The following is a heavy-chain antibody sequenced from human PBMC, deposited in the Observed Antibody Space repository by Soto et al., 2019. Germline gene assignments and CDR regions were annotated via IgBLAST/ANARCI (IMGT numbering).Heavy chain of an antibody. D-gene: IGHD3-10*01. V-gene: IGHV3-23*01. Sequence: EGQLLESGGGLVQPGGSLRLSCVASGFTFKNFAMTWVRQAPGKGMEWVSAIGGSGSSANYADSVKGRFTVSRDDSKSTLYLQMSGLRDDDTALYYCAKDAVAYNGEWDWFDLWGQGTLVTVSS. CDR1: GFTFKNFA. CDR3: AKDAVAYNGEWDWFDL. CDR2: IGGSGSSA. J-gene: IGHJ5*02.